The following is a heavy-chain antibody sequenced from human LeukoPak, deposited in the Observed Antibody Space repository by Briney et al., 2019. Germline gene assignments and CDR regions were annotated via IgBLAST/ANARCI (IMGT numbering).Heavy chain of an antibody. CDR1: GFTFSSYA. Sequence: GGSLRLSCAASGFTFSSYAMSWVRQAPGKGLEWVSAISGSGGSTYYADSVKGRFTISRDNSKNTLYLQMNSLRAEDTTVYYCAKGYDILTGSWFDYWGQGTLVTVSS. V-gene: IGHV3-23*01. CDR3: AKGYDILTGSWFDY. CDR2: ISGSGGST. D-gene: IGHD3-9*01. J-gene: IGHJ4*02.